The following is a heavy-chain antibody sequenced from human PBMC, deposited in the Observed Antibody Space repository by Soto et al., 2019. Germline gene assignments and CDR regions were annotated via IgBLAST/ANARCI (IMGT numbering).Heavy chain of an antibody. Sequence: SETLSLTCTVSGGSISSSSYYWGWIRQPPGKGLEWIGSIYYSGSTYYNPSLKSRVTISVDTSKNQFSLKLSSVTAADTAVYYCARGVRGVIKRYYYYYMAVWGKGTTVTVSS. D-gene: IGHD3-10*01. J-gene: IGHJ6*03. CDR1: GGSISSSSYY. V-gene: IGHV4-39*07. CDR3: ARGVRGVIKRYYYYYMAV. CDR2: IYYSGST.